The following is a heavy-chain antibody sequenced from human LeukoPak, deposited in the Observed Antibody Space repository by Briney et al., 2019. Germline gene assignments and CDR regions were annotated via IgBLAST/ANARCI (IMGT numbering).Heavy chain of an antibody. CDR2: ISSSSSYI. J-gene: IGHJ4*02. V-gene: IGHV3-21*01. CDR3: ARDYYGSGSLDY. CDR1: GFTFSSYS. D-gene: IGHD3-10*01. Sequence: SGGSLRLSCAASGFTFSSYSMNWVRQAPGKGLEWVSSISSSSSYIYYADSVKGRFTISRDNAKNSLYLQMNSLRAEDTAVYYCARDYYGSGSLDYWGRGTLVTVSS.